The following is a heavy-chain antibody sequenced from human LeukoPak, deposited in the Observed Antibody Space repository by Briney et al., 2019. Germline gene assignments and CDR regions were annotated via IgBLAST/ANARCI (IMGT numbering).Heavy chain of an antibody. Sequence: SGGSLRLSCAASGFTFSTYVMSWVRQAPGKGLEWVSAISGSGGGTYYADPVKGRFTISRDNSKNTLYLQMNSLGADDTAVYYCAKGNWRYFDYWGQGTLVTVSS. D-gene: IGHD1-1*01. CDR2: ISGSGGGT. CDR1: GFTFSTYV. CDR3: AKGNWRYFDY. J-gene: IGHJ4*02. V-gene: IGHV3-23*01.